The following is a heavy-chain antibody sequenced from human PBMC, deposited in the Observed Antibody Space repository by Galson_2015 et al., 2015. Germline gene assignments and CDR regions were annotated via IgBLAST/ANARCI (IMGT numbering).Heavy chain of an antibody. Sequence: SVKVSCKASGFTFTSSAVQWVRQARGQRLEWIGWIVVGSGNTNYAQKFQERVTITRDMSTSTAYMELSSLRSEDTAVYYCAAGHCSSTSCYAAYYYYMDVWGKGTTVPVSS. CDR2: IVVGSGNT. D-gene: IGHD2-2*01. V-gene: IGHV1-58*01. CDR1: GFTFTSSA. CDR3: AAGHCSSTSCYAAYYYYMDV. J-gene: IGHJ6*03.